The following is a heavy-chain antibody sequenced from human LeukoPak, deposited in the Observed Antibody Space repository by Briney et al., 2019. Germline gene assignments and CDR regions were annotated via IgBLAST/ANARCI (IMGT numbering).Heavy chain of an antibody. CDR1: GGTFSSYA. J-gene: IGHJ4*02. D-gene: IGHD6-19*01. Sequence: ASVTVSFTASGGTFSSYAISWVRQAPGQGLEWMGRIIPILGIANYAQKFQGRVTITADKSTSTAYMELSSLRSEDTAVYYCARAGAVVGTYFDYWGQGTLVTVSS. V-gene: IGHV1-69*04. CDR3: ARAGAVVGTYFDY. CDR2: IIPILGIA.